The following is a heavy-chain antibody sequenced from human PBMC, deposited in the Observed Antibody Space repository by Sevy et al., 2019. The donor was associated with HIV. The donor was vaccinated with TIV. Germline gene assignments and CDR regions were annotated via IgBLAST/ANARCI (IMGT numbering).Heavy chain of an antibody. CDR1: GYSFSAYF. J-gene: IGHJ4*02. CDR2: ISPNSGGT. V-gene: IGHV1-2*06. CDR3: ARASGPTVGAYFDS. Sequence: ASVKVSCKASGYSFSAYFLHWVRQAHGQGLEWMGRISPNSGGTVYAQKFRGRVTMTRDTSSTTAYMELTRLKSDDTALYYCARASGPTVGAYFDSWGQGALVTVSS. D-gene: IGHD3-10*01.